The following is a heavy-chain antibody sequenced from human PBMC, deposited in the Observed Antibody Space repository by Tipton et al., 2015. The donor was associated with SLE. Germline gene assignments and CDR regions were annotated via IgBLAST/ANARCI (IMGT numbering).Heavy chain of an antibody. D-gene: IGHD1-1*01. J-gene: IGHJ4*02. CDR3: ARVASRNAIDS. Sequence: TLSLTCTVSGGSISNDYWSWIRQPPGKGLEWIGFIYYSGSTNYNPSLQSRVTISVDTSKNQFSLRVNSVTAADTAMYYCARVASRNAIDSWGQGTPVTVS. CDR1: GGSISNDY. V-gene: IGHV4-59*12. CDR2: IYYSGST.